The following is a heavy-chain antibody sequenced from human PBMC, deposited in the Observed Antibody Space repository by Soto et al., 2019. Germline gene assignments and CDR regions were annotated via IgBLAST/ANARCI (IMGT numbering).Heavy chain of an antibody. CDR2: IYYSGST. D-gene: IGHD3-10*01. V-gene: IGHV4-59*01. CDR3: ARLLFGAANWFDP. CDR1: GGSISSYY. Sequence: SETLSLTCTVSGGSISSYYWSWIRQPPGKGLEWIGYIYYSGSTNYNPSLKSRATISVDTSKNQFSLKLSSVTAADTAVYYCARLLFGAANWFDPWGQGTLVTVSS. J-gene: IGHJ5*02.